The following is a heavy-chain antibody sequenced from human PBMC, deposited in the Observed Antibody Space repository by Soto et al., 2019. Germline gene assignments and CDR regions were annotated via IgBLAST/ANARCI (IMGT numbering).Heavy chain of an antibody. J-gene: IGHJ2*01. V-gene: IGHV3-30-3*01. CDR1: GFTFSSYA. CDR3: ARPLWRDDYTWGYFDL. Sequence: QVQLVESGGGVVQPGRSLRLSCAASGFTFSSYAMHWVRKAPGKGLEWVAVISYDGSNKYYADSVKGRFTISRDNSKNTLSLQMNSLRTEDTAVYYCARPLWRDDYTWGYFDLWGRGTLVTVSS. D-gene: IGHD4-4*01. CDR2: ISYDGSNK.